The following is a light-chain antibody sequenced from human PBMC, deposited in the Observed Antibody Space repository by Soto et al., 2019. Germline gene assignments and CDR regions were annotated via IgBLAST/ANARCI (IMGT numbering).Light chain of an antibody. CDR2: RAS. V-gene: IGKV3-15*01. Sequence: EIVLTQSPGTLSLSPGERATLSCRASQGINSNLAWYQQKPGQAPRLLMFRASIRAAGFPARFSGSGSGTEFNITISSLQFEDYEVYYCQQYNNWPRATFGGGTKVDIK. CDR1: QGINSN. J-gene: IGKJ4*01. CDR3: QQYNNWPRAT.